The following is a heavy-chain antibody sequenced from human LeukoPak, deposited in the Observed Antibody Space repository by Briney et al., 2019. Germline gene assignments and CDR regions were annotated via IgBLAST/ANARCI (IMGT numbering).Heavy chain of an antibody. V-gene: IGHV1-18*01. CDR2: ISGYNGKT. CDR3: AREGALHDTGDHYLSWFDP. J-gene: IGHJ5*02. D-gene: IGHD2-8*02. Sequence: ASVKVSCKTSGYSFSSYGIAWVRQAPGQGLEWMGWISGYNGKTDYAENLQGRVTMTTDTSTSTGYMELRSLTSDDTAVYYCAREGALHDTGDHYLSWFDPWGQGTLVTVSS. CDR1: GYSFSSYG.